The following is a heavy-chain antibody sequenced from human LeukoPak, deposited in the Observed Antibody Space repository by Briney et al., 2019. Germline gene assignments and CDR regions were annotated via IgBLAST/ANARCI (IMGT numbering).Heavy chain of an antibody. Sequence: SVKVSCKISGGTFGSYGISWVRQAPGQGLEWMGRTIPIRGMTNYAQKFQGRVTITADKSTSTAYMELSSLRSEDTAVYYCARVHPLLYYFDYWGQGTLVTVSS. J-gene: IGHJ4*02. CDR3: ARVHPLLYYFDY. V-gene: IGHV1-69*04. D-gene: IGHD1-26*01. CDR2: TIPIRGMT. CDR1: GGTFGSYG.